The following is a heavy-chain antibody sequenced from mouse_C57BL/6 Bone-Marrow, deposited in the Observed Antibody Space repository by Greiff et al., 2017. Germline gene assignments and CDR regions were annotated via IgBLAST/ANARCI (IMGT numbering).Heavy chain of an antibody. Sequence: VQGVESGAELVKPGASVKLSCKASGYTFTEYTIHWVKQRSGQGLEWIGWFYPGSGSIKYNEKFKDKATLTADKSSSTVYMELSRLTSEDSAVYFCARHEDEDGYYPYAMDYWGQGTSVTVSS. CDR1: GYTFTEYT. CDR3: ARHEDEDGYYPYAMDY. D-gene: IGHD2-3*01. V-gene: IGHV1-62-2*01. J-gene: IGHJ4*01. CDR2: FYPGSGSI.